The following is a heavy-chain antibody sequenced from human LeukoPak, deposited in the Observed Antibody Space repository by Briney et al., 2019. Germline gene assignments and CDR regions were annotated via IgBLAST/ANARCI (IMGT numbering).Heavy chain of an antibody. J-gene: IGHJ3*02. D-gene: IGHD1-26*01. CDR2: ISWNSGSI. CDR1: GFTFDDYA. Sequence: PGGSLRLSCAASGFTFDDYAMHWVRQAPGKGLEWVSGISWNSGSIGYADSVKGRFTISRDNAKNSLYLQMNSLRAEDMALYYCAKDLQWETWSAFDIWGQGTMVTVSS. V-gene: IGHV3-9*03. CDR3: AKDLQWETWSAFDI.